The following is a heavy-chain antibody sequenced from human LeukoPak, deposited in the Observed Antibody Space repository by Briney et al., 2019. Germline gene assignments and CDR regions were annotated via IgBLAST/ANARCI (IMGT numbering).Heavy chain of an antibody. J-gene: IGHJ4*02. D-gene: IGHD3-10*01. V-gene: IGHV2-5*01. CDR3: AHRLYYYGSGSYYNVQYYFDY. CDR2: IYWNDDK. CDR1: GFSLSTSGVG. Sequence: ESGPTLVKPTQTLTLTCTFSGFSLSTSGVGVGWIRQPPGKALEWLALIYWNDDKRYSPSLKSRLTITKDTSKNQVVLTMTNMDPVDTATYYCAHRLYYYGSGSYYNVQYYFDYWGQGTLVTVSS.